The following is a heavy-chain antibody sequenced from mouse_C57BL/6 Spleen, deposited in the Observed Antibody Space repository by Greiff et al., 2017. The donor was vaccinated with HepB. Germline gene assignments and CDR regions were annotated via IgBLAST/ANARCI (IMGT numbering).Heavy chain of an antibody. Sequence: QVQLQQSGAELVKPGASVKLSCKASGYTFTSYWMHWVKQRPGQGLEWIGMIHPNSGSTNYNEKFKSKATLTVDKSSSTAYMQLSSLTSEDSAVYYWARGSYGVVGFDYWGQGTTLTVSS. J-gene: IGHJ2*01. V-gene: IGHV1-64*01. CDR2: IHPNSGST. D-gene: IGHD6-5*01. CDR3: ARGSYGVVGFDY. CDR1: GYTFTSYW.